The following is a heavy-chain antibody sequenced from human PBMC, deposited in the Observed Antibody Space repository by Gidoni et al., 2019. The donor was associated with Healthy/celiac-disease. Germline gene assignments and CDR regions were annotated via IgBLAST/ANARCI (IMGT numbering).Heavy chain of an antibody. J-gene: IGHJ4*02. V-gene: IGHV3-23*01. CDR2: ISGSGGST. D-gene: IGHD3-3*01. CDR1: GFTFSSYA. CDR3: AKGGLRSGYYFDY. Sequence: VQLLESGGGLVQPGGSLRLSGAASGFTFSSYAMSWVRQAPGKGLEWVSAISGSGGSTYYADSVKGRFTISRDKSKNTLYLQMNSLRAEDTAVYYCAKGGLRSGYYFDYWGQGTLVTVSS.